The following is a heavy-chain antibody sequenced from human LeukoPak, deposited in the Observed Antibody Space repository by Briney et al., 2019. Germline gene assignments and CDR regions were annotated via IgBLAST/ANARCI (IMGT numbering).Heavy chain of an antibody. J-gene: IGHJ4*02. CDR1: RYTFTGYY. CDR2: INPNSGGT. D-gene: IGHD3-10*01. Sequence: ASVKVSCKASRYTFTGYYMHWVRQAPGQGLEWMGWINPNSGGTNYAQKFQGRVTMTRDTSISTAYMGLSRLRSDDTAVYYCARDLVWFGEFDYWGQGTLVTVSS. CDR3: ARDLVWFGEFDY. V-gene: IGHV1-2*02.